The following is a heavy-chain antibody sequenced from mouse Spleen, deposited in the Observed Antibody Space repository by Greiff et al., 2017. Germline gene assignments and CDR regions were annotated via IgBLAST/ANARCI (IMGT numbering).Heavy chain of an antibody. CDR2: INPNNGGT. V-gene: IGHV1-26*01. D-gene: IGHD1-1*01. CDR1: GYTFTDYY. CDR3: ARDTVVATSWYFDV. Sequence: EVQLQQSGPELVKPGASVKISCKASGYTFTDYYMNWVKQSPGKSLEWIGDINPNNGGTSYNQKFKGKATLTVDKSSSTAYMELRSLTSEDSAVYYCARDTVVATSWYFDVWGAGTTVTVSS. J-gene: IGHJ1*01.